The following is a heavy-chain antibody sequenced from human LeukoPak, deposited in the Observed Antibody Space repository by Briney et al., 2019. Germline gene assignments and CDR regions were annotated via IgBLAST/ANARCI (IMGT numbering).Heavy chain of an antibody. CDR3: ARGSAGSSWSFDY. D-gene: IGHD6-13*01. CDR1: GFTFSSYW. V-gene: IGHV3-74*01. J-gene: IGHJ4*02. CDR2: INSDGSST. Sequence: PGGSLRLSCAASGFTFSSYWMHWVRQAPGKGLGWVSRINSDGSSTIYADSVKGRFTISRDNAKNTLYLQMNSLRAEDTAVYYCARGSAGSSWSFDYWGQGTLVTVS.